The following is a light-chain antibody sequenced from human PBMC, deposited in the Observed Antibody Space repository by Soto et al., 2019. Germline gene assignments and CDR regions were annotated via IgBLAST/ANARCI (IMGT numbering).Light chain of an antibody. CDR3: QHRASWPLT. Sequence: EVVLTQSPATLSLSPGERATLSCRASQSVSTKLAWYQQKPGQAPSLLIYDASTRATGIPARFSGSGSGTDFTLTISSLEPEDLAVYFCQHRASWPLTFGGGTKVEI. V-gene: IGKV3-11*01. J-gene: IGKJ4*01. CDR1: QSVSTK. CDR2: DAS.